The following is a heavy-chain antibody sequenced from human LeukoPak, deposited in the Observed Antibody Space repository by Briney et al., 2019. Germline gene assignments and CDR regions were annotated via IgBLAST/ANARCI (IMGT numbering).Heavy chain of an antibody. J-gene: IGHJ4*02. CDR2: IWYDGSNK. V-gene: IGHV3-33*01. Sequence: GRSLRLSCAASGFTFSSYGMHWVRQAPGKGLEWVAVIWYDGSNKYYADSVKGRFTISRDNSKNTLYLQMNSLRAEDTAVYYCARVWSSGYTKDYWGQGTLVTVSS. CDR3: ARVWSSGYTKDY. D-gene: IGHD3-22*01. CDR1: GFTFSSYG.